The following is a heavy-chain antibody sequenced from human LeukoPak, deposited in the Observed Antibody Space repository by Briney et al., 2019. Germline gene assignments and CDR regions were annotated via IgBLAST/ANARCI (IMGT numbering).Heavy chain of an antibody. CDR1: GFTFSSYW. D-gene: IGHD3-3*01. CDR3: ARGMGLELLLSDDAFDI. J-gene: IGHJ3*02. CDR2: INSDGSST. V-gene: IGHV3-74*01. Sequence: PGGPLRLSCAASGFTFSSYWMHWVRHAPGKGLVWVSRINSDGSSTSYADSVKGRFAISRDNAKNTLYLQMNSLRDEDTAVYYCARGMGLELLLSDDAFDIWGQGTMVTVSS.